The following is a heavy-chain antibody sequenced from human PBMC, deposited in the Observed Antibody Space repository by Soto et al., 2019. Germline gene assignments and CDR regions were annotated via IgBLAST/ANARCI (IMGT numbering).Heavy chain of an antibody. J-gene: IGHJ4*02. CDR3: ARSVPVPGEKIDY. CDR1: GGSISGSY. D-gene: IGHD2-21*01. CDR2: VYYTGST. Sequence: PSETLSLTCSVSGGSISGSYWSWIRQSPGKGLEWLGYVYYTGSTNYSPSLRSRVSISVDTSKNEFSLRLSSVTAADTAVYFCARSVPVPGEKIDYWGQGHQVTVFS. V-gene: IGHV4-59*01.